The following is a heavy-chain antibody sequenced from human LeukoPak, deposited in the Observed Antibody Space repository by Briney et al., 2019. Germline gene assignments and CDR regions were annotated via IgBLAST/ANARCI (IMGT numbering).Heavy chain of an antibody. CDR3: ARDRTRSIPYYGSGTNWFDP. CDR1: GYSISSGYY. Sequence: PSETLSLTCTVSGYSISSGYYWGWIRQPPGKGLEWIGSIYHSGSTYYNPSLKSRVTISVDTSKNQFSLKLSSVTAADTAVYYCARDRTRSIPYYGSGTNWFDPWGQGTLVTVSS. D-gene: IGHD3-10*01. J-gene: IGHJ5*02. CDR2: IYHSGST. V-gene: IGHV4-38-2*02.